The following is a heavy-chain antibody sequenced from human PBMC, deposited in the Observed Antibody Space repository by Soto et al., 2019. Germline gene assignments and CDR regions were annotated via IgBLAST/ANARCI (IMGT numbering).Heavy chain of an antibody. V-gene: IGHV1-69*01. D-gene: IGHD3-3*01. CDR3: ARNTYYDFWSGYYGMDV. CDR1: GGTFSSYA. J-gene: IGHJ6*02. CDR2: IIPTLGTA. Sequence: QVQLVQSGAEVKKPGSSVKVSCKASGGTFSSYAISWLRQAPGQGLESMGGIIPTLGTAKYAQKFQGRVTIYADGSTSRDYMELSSLRSKDTAVYYCARNTYYDFWSGYYGMDVWGHGSTVTVSS.